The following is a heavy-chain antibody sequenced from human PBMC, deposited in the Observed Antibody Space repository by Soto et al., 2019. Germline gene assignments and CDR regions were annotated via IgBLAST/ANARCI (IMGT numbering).Heavy chain of an antibody. Sequence: GGSLRLSCAASGFTFDDYTMHWVRQAPGKGLEWVSLISWDVGSTYYADSVKGRFTISRDNSKNSLYLQMNSLRTEDTALYYCAKNGPQMVHHYGMDVWGQGTTVIVSS. D-gene: IGHD6-13*01. V-gene: IGHV3-43*01. CDR3: AKNGPQMVHHYGMDV. CDR2: ISWDVGST. CDR1: GFTFDDYT. J-gene: IGHJ6*02.